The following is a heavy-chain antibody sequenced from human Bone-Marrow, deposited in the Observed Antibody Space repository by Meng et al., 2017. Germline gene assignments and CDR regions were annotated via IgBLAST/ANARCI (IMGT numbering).Heavy chain of an antibody. V-gene: IGHV1-2*02. Sequence: ASVKVTCKVSGFTFNDYFIHWVRQAPGQGLEWMGWINPNTGGTDYEQKFQGRVTTTRDTSISAAYMELSGLKSDDTAVFYCARVEAFGVFGFDYWGQGTLVTVSS. CDR2: INPNTGGT. J-gene: IGHJ4*02. CDR1: GFTFNDYF. CDR3: ARVEAFGVFGFDY. D-gene: IGHD3-10*01.